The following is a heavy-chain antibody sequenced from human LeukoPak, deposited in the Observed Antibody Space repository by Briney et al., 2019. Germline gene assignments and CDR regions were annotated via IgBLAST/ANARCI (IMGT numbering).Heavy chain of an antibody. CDR3: AKDKCYGTGIYYEGYYYYYMDV. CDR2: VKYDGSTT. V-gene: IGHV3-74*01. Sequence: GGSLRLSCAASGFTFIGYWMHWVRQAPGKGLVWVSRVKYDGSTTTYADSVKGRFTISRDNAKNILYLQMNSLRVEDTAVYYCAKDKCYGTGIYYEGYYYYYMDVWGKGTSVTVSS. J-gene: IGHJ6*03. CDR1: GFTFIGYW. D-gene: IGHD3-10*01.